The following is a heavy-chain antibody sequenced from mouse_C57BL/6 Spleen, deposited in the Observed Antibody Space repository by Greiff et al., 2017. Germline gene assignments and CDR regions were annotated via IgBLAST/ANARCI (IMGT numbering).Heavy chain of an antibody. D-gene: IGHD2-2*01. V-gene: IGHV1-82*01. J-gene: IGHJ3*01. CDR2: IYPGDGDT. CDR1: GYAFSSSW. CDR3: ARGGGYGFAY. Sequence: VQLQESGPELVKPGASVKISCKASGYAFSSSWMNWVKQRPGKGLEWIGRIYPGDGDTNYNGKFKGKATLTADKSSSTAYMQLSSLTSEDSAVYFCARGGGYGFAYWGQGTLVTVSA.